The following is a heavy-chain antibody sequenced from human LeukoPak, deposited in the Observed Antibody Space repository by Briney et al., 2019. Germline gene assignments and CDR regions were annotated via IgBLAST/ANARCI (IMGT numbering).Heavy chain of an antibody. CDR3: ARAFLDGFDI. D-gene: IGHD2/OR15-2a*01. J-gene: IGHJ3*02. Sequence: GGSLRLSCAASGFTFSDYFMTWIRQAPGKGLEWVSYISSGNAVYHADSAKGRFTISRDNAKNSLYLQLNSLRAEDTAVYYCARAFLDGFDIWGQGTMVTVSS. CDR2: ISSGNAV. V-gene: IGHV3-11*04. CDR1: GFTFSDYF.